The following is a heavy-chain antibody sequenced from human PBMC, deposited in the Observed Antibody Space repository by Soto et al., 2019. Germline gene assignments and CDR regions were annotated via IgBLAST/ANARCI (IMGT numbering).Heavy chain of an antibody. D-gene: IGHD5-18*01. J-gene: IGHJ6*02. V-gene: IGHV1-58*01. CDR1: GFTFTSSA. Sequence: ASVKVSCKASGFTFTSSAVQWVRQARGQRLEWIGWIVVGSGNTNYAQKFQERVTITRDMSTSTAYMELGSLRSEDTAVYYCATYSYGSPWYYYYGMDVWGQGTTVTVSS. CDR3: ATYSYGSPWYYYYGMDV. CDR2: IVVGSGNT.